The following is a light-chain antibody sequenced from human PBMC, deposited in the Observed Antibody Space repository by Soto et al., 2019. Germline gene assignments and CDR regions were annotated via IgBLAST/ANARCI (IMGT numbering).Light chain of an antibody. CDR2: GTS. Sequence: ETVMTQSPATLSVSPGERATLSCRASQSVSSNLAWYQQEPGQGPRLLIYGTSTRATGIPARFSASGSGTEFTLTISSLQSEDFAVYYCQQYNSWPLTFGQGTRLEIK. J-gene: IGKJ5*01. CDR3: QQYNSWPLT. CDR1: QSVSSN. V-gene: IGKV3-15*01.